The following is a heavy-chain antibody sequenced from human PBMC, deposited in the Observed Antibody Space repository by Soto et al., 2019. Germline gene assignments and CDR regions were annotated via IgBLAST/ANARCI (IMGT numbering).Heavy chain of an antibody. D-gene: IGHD3-10*01. V-gene: IGHV3-11*01. CDR3: ARDSRVYYGSGSSVDG. J-gene: IGHJ4*02. CDR2: ISSSGNTV. CDR1: GFTFSDYY. Sequence: GGSLRLSCAASGFTFSDYYMSWIRQAPGKGLEWISYISSSGNTVYYADSVEGRFTISRDNAQNSLYLQMNNLRAEDTAVYYCARDSRVYYGSGSSVDGWGQGTLVTVSS.